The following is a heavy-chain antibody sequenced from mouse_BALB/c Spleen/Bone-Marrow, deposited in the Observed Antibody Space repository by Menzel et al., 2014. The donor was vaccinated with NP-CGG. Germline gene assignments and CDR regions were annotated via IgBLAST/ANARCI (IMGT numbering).Heavy chain of an antibody. CDR3: AREKGRVWCDY. V-gene: IGHV7-3*02. CDR2: IRNKANGFTT. J-gene: IGHJ2*01. CDR1: GFTFTDYY. Sequence: EVKLVESGGGLVQPGGSLRLSCATSGFTFTDYYMNWVRQPPGKALEWMGFIRNKANGFTTENSASLKGQFTVSRDNAQNILYLQMSTLRAEDRALYYCAREKGRVWCDYWGQGTTLTVSS. D-gene: IGHD1-1*02.